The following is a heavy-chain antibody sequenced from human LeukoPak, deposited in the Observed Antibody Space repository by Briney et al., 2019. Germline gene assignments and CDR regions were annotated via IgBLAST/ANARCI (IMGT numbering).Heavy chain of an antibody. CDR3: ARTMYITGRSDFDY. J-gene: IGHJ4*02. Sequence: PGGSLRLSCAASGFTFNIYAMHWVRQAPGKGLEWVAVISYDGSKTYYADSGKGRFTISRDNSKNTLYLQMNSLRAEDTALYYCARTMYITGRSDFDYWGQGTLVTVSS. D-gene: IGHD1-26*01. V-gene: IGHV3-30-3*01. CDR1: GFTFNIYA. CDR2: ISYDGSKT.